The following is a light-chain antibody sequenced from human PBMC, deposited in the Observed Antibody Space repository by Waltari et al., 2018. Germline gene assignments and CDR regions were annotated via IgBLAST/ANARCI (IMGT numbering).Light chain of an antibody. CDR3: SSSTSSFTLVL. Sequence: QSALTQPASVSGSPGQSITLSCTGSSSDVGGYNYVSWYQQHPGKAPKLMIYAVTNRPSGVSIRFSGSHAGNTASLTISGLQADDEADYYCSSSTSSFTLVLFGGGTKVTVL. V-gene: IGLV2-14*01. CDR2: AVT. J-gene: IGLJ2*01. CDR1: SSDVGGYNY.